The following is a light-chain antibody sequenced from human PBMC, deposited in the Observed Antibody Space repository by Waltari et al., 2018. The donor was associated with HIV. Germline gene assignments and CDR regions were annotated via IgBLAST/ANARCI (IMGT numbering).Light chain of an antibody. V-gene: IGKV4-1*01. CDR1: QSVLYSSNNKNY. J-gene: IGKJ5*01. CDR3: QQHYDSPIT. Sequence: DIMMTQSPDSLAVSLGERATINCKSSQSVLYSSNNKNYLAWYQQKSGQPPKLLISWASTRESGVPDRFSGSGSGTDFTLTISSLQAEDVAVYYCQQHYDSPITFGQGTRLEIK. CDR2: WAS.